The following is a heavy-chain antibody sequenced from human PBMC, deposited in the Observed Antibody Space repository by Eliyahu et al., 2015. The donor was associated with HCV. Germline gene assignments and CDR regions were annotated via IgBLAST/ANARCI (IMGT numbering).Heavy chain of an antibody. V-gene: IGHV4-59*01. CDR2: IHYRGST. J-gene: IGHJ5*02. Sequence: QVQLQESGPGLVKPSETLSLTCTVSGGSIXTYYWSWIRQPPGKGLEWXGYIHYRGSTNHXPXLKXRVTVSVDTSKNQFSLNLTSVTAADTAVYYCASGGGGIAVAGTGGWFDPWGQGTLVTVSS. CDR1: GGSIXTYY. CDR3: ASGGGGIAVAGTGGWFDP. D-gene: IGHD6-19*01.